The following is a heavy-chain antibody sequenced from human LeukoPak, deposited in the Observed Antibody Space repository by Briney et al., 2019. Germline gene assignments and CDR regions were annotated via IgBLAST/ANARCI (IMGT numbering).Heavy chain of an antibody. CDR2: IRYDGSNK. Sequence: GGSLRLSRAASGFTFSSYGMHWVRQAPGKGLEWVAFIRYDGSNKYYADSVKGRFTISRDNSKNTLYLQMNSLRAEDTAVYYCARDNSGYSYGYDAFDIWGQGTMVTVSS. V-gene: IGHV3-30*02. CDR3: ARDNSGYSYGYDAFDI. D-gene: IGHD5-18*01. CDR1: GFTFSSYG. J-gene: IGHJ3*02.